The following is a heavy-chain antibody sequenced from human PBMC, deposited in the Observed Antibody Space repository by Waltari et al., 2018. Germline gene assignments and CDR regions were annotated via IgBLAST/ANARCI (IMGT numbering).Heavy chain of an antibody. CDR3: AHSRIVGADLDY. V-gene: IGHV2-5*01. J-gene: IGHJ4*02. CDR1: GFSLSTRGVG. Sequence: QITLKESGPTLVKPTQTLTLTCTFSGFSLSTRGVGVGWIRQPPGKALEWLALIYWNDDKRYSPSLKSRLTITKDTSKNQVVLTMTNMDPVDTATYYCAHSRIVGADLDYWGQGTLVIVSS. D-gene: IGHD1-26*01. CDR2: IYWNDDK.